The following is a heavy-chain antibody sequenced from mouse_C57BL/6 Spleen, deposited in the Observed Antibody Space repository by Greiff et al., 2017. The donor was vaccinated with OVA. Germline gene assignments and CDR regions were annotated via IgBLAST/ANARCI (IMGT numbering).Heavy chain of an antibody. CDR1: GYTFTSYW. V-gene: IGHV1-64*01. CDR2: IHPNSGST. Sequence: QVQLKQPGAELVKPGASVKLSCKASGYTFTSYWMHWVKQRPGQGLEWIGMIHPNSGSTNYNEKFKSKATLTVDKSSSTAYMQLSSLTSEDSAVYYCARGLSWFAYWGQGTLVTVSA. J-gene: IGHJ3*01. CDR3: ARGLSWFAY.